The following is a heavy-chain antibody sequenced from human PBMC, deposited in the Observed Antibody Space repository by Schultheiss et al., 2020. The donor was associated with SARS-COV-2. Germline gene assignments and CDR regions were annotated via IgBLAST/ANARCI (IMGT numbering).Heavy chain of an antibody. J-gene: IGHJ4*02. CDR2: ISGSGGST. V-gene: IGHV3-23*01. CDR1: GFTFSSYS. CDR3: AKDGAARRPADDY. Sequence: GGSLRLSCAASGFTFSSYSMNWVRQAPGKGLEWVSAISGSGGSTYYADSVKGRFTISRDNSKNTLYLQMNSLRAEDTAVYYCAKDGAARRPADDYWGQGTLVTVSS. D-gene: IGHD6-6*01.